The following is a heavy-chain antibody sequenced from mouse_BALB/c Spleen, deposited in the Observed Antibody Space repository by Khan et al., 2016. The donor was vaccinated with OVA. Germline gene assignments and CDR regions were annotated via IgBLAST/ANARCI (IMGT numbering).Heavy chain of an antibody. CDR3: ARGYDFFAS. D-gene: IGHD2-14*01. CDR1: GYSFTLYY. J-gene: IGHJ3*01. V-gene: IGHV1-26*01. CDR2: VNPNTDNI. Sequence: VQLQQSGPDLVKPGASVKISCKASGYSFTLYYMSWVKQSHGKSLEWIGRVNPNTDNINYNQEFKGKAILTVDKSSNTAYMELRSLTSEDSAVDFCARGYDFFASWGHGTLVTVSA.